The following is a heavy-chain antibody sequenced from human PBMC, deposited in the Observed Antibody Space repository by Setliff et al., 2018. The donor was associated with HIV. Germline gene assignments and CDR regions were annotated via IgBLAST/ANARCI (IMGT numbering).Heavy chain of an antibody. D-gene: IGHD2-21*02. Sequence: ASVKVSCKASGYTFTSYGISWVRQAPGQGLQWMGWISGFNGNTHYAQKVQGRVTMTTDTSTSTAYMEFRSLISDDTAVYYCALLNHIVVVTALLPGDYWGQGTPVTVSS. J-gene: IGHJ4*02. CDR2: ISGFNGNT. CDR1: GYTFTSYG. CDR3: ALLNHIVVVTALLPGDY. V-gene: IGHV1-18*01.